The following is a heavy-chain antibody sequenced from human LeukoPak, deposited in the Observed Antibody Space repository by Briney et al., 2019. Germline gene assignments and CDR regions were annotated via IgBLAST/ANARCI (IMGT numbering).Heavy chain of an antibody. D-gene: IGHD6-13*01. CDR1: GFTFSSYS. CDR3: ARDQLGIVAAGNFDY. CDR2: ISTSSSYI. J-gene: IGHJ4*02. Sequence: GGSLRLSCAASGFTFSSYSMNWVRQAPGKGLEWVSSISTSSSYIYYADSVKGRFTISRDNVKNSLYLQMNSLRAEDTAVYYCARDQLGIVAAGNFDYWGQGTLVTVSS. V-gene: IGHV3-21*01.